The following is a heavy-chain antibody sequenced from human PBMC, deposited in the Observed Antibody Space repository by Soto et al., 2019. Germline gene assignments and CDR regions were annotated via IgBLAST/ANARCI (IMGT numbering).Heavy chain of an antibody. V-gene: IGHV1-2*02. CDR3: ARSSGGYSYNGMDV. Sequence: QEQLVQSGAEVKQPGASVKVSCKASGYTFTDYYIHWVRQAPGQGLEWMGWINPKSGDTKYAQKFQGRVTVTRDTSISTAYMELSRLRAHDTAVYYCARSSGGYSYNGMDVWGQGTTVTVSS. D-gene: IGHD1-26*01. J-gene: IGHJ6*02. CDR1: GYTFTDYY. CDR2: INPKSGDT.